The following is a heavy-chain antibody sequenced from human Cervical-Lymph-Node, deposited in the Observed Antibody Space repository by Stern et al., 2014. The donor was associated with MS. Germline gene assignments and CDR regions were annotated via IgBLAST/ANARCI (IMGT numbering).Heavy chain of an antibody. CDR1: GYSFTSHW. CDR2: IYTGDSDT. D-gene: IGHD4-11*01. J-gene: IGHJ6*02. CDR3: ARHQTDYKGRDYYYYGMDV. Sequence: EVQLVESGAEVKKPGESLKISCKGSGYSFTSHWIGWGRQMPGKGLEWMGMIYTGDSDTRYSPSFQGQVTISADKSISTAYLQWSSLKASDTAIYYCARHQTDYKGRDYYYYGMDVWGQGTTVTVSS. V-gene: IGHV5-51*01.